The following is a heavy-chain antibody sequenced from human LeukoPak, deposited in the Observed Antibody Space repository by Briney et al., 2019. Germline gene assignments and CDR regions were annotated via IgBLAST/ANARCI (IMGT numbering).Heavy chain of an antibody. V-gene: IGHV1-69*13. D-gene: IGHD3-3*01. CDR1: GGTFSSYA. CDR2: IIPILGTA. J-gene: IGHJ3*02. CDR3: ARELEVPAFDI. Sequence: ASVKFSCKASGGTFSSYAISWVRQAPGQGLEWMGGIIPILGTANYAQKFQGRVTITADESTSTAYMELSSLRSEDTAVYYCARELEVPAFDIWGQGTKVTVSS.